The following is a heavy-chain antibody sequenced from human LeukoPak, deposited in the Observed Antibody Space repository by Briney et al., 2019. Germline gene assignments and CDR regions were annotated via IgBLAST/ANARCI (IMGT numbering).Heavy chain of an antibody. Sequence: GGSLRLSCAASGFTFTSCAMHWVRQAPGKGLEWVAAISYDGSNKYYADSVKGRFTISRDNAKNTLYLQMNSLRAEDTAVYYCARASRGSFDYWGQGTLVTVSS. V-gene: IGHV3-30-3*01. CDR1: GFTFTSCA. CDR2: ISYDGSNK. J-gene: IGHJ4*02. D-gene: IGHD3-16*01. CDR3: ARASRGSFDY.